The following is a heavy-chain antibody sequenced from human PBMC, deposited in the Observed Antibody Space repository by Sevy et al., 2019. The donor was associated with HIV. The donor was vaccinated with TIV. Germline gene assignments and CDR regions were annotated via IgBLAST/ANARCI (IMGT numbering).Heavy chain of an antibody. V-gene: IGHV3-23*01. D-gene: IGHD3-22*01. CDR3: AKDQGDYYDSSGYYSTVGAFDI. CDR1: GFTFSSYA. J-gene: IGHJ3*02. Sequence: GGSLRLSCAASGFTFSSYAMSWVRQAPGKGLEWVSAISGSGGSTYYADSVKGRFTISRDNSKNTLYLQMNSLRAEDTAVYYCAKDQGDYYDSSGYYSTVGAFDIWGQGTMVTFSS. CDR2: ISGSGGST.